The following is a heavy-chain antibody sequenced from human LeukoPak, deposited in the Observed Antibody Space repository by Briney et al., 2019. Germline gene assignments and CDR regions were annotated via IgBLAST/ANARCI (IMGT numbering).Heavy chain of an antibody. J-gene: IGHJ6*02. D-gene: IGHD5-12*01. CDR2: IKQDGSEK. Sequence: PGGSLRLSCAASGFTFSSYWMSWVRQAPGKGLEWVANIKQDGSEKYYVDSVKGRFTISRDNAKNSLYLQMNSLRAEDTAVYYCARDQGGDIVATIYYYYYSMDVWGQGTTVTVSS. V-gene: IGHV3-7*01. CDR3: ARDQGGDIVATIYYYYYSMDV. CDR1: GFTFSSYW.